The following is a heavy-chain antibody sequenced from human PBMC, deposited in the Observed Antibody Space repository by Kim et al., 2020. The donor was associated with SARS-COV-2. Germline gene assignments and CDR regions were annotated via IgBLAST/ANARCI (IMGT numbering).Heavy chain of an antibody. D-gene: IGHD6-6*01. J-gene: IGHJ4*02. Sequence: SETLSLTCAVYGGSFSGYYWSWIRQPPGKGLEWIGEINHSGSTNYNPSLKSRVTISVDTSKNQFSLKLSSVTAADTAVYYCARGGIAARLTGGKFDYWGQGTLVTVSS. CDR1: GGSFSGYY. CDR2: INHSGST. V-gene: IGHV4-34*01. CDR3: ARGGIAARLTGGKFDY.